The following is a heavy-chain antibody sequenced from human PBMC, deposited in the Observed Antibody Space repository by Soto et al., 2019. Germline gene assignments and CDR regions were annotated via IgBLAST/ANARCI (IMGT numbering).Heavy chain of an antibody. CDR1: GFTFSDYY. Sequence: QVQLVESGGGLVKPGGSLRLSCAASGFTFSDYYMTWLRQAPGKGLQWVSSISSSGHTIDYADSVKGRFTISRDNANNSLFLQVNNLRAEDASVYYCARLHMAYLRPGDDYWGQGALVTVSS. J-gene: IGHJ4*02. CDR3: ARLHMAYLRPGDDY. V-gene: IGHV3-11*01. CDR2: ISSSGHTI. D-gene: IGHD5-12*01.